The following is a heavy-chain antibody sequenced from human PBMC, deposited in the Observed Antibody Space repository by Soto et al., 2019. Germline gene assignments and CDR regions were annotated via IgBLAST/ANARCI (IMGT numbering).Heavy chain of an antibody. V-gene: IGHV3-30*18. J-gene: IGHJ5*02. CDR3: EKDSSVTAAGSGGWFDP. Sequence: QVQLVESGGGVVQPGRSLRLSCAASGFDFNTYGFHWVRQAPGKGLGWVAAIAFDGGSQYYADSVKGRFTVSRDKSNSTLYLQMNSLGAEDTATYFFEKDSSVTAAGSGGWFDPWGPGTLVIVSS. CDR1: GFDFNTYG. CDR2: IAFDGGSQ. D-gene: IGHD6-13*01.